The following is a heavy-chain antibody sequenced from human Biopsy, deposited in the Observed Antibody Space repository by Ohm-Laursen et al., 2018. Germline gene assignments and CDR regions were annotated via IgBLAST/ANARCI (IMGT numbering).Heavy chain of an antibody. Sequence: SETLSLTRAVSGDSVTKYYWSWIRQPPGKGLEWIGHIYYSVMTNYNPSLQSRVSISVDTSRNQVSLTLSSVIAADTAVYYCVRDSGILNYGNFKYYHYYGMDVWGQGTKVTVSS. J-gene: IGHJ6*02. CDR2: IYYSVMT. D-gene: IGHD4-11*01. CDR3: VRDSGILNYGNFKYYHYYGMDV. V-gene: IGHV4-59*02. CDR1: GDSVTKYY.